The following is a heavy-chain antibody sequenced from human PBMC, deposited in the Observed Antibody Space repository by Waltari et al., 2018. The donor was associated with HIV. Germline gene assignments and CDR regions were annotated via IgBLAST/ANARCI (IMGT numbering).Heavy chain of an antibody. CDR2: FFHRGST. J-gene: IGHJ2*01. CDR3: ARRGPGIYASNWYFDL. V-gene: IGHV4-39*01. CDR1: GGSISNNAYF. D-gene: IGHD2-2*01. Sequence: QLQESGPEVVKPSETLSLTCSVSGGSISNNAYFWGWIRQPPGRGLEWIGSFFHRGSTYYNPSLSSRTPISRDTSRNQFSLSLSSVTAADTAVYYCARRGPGIYASNWYFDLWGRGSLVTVSS.